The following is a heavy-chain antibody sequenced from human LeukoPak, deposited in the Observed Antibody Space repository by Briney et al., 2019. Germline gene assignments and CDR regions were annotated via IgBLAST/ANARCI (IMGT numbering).Heavy chain of an antibody. CDR2: VSASGGIT. V-gene: IGHV3-23*01. D-gene: IGHD3-10*01. J-gene: IGHJ4*02. Sequence: GGSLRLSCAASGFTFTSYAMSWVRQAPGKGLEWVSAVSASGGITYYADSVKGRFTISRDNSKNTLYLQMNSLRADDTAVYYCAKGGDYFGSRGRYYFDYWGQGTLVTVSS. CDR3: AKGGDYFGSRGRYYFDY. CDR1: GFTFTSYA.